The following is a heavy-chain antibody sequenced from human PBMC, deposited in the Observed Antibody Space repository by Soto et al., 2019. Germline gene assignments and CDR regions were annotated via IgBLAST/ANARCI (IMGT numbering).Heavy chain of an antibody. CDR2: INAANGDT. V-gene: IGHV1-3*01. CDR1: GYTFTSYG. Sequence: VASVKVSCKASGYTFTSYGIHWVRQAPGQRLEWMGWINAANGDTKYSPKFQGRVTITRDTSASTAYMELSSLRSEDTAVYYCVRRHVPATGIDWSDTWGQGTLVTVSS. D-gene: IGHD6-13*01. J-gene: IGHJ5*02. CDR3: VRRHVPATGIDWSDT.